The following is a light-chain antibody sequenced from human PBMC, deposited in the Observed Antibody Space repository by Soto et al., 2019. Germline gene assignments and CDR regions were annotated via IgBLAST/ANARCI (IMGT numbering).Light chain of an antibody. V-gene: IGKV3-20*01. J-gene: IGKJ3*01. CDR1: QTISSNY. CDR2: GAS. CDR3: HQYGTSPPFT. Sequence: EIVLTQSPGTLSLSQGERATLSCRASQTISSNYLDWYQQKPGQAPRLLLHGASSRATGIPDRFSGSGSGTDVTLTISRLEPEDFAVYYCHQYGTSPPFTFGPGTKVEIK.